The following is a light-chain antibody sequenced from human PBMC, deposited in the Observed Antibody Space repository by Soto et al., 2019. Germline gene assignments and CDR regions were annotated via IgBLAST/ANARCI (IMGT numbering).Light chain of an antibody. CDR1: SSDVGSYNL. Sequence: QSALTQPASVSGSPGQSITISCTGTSSDVGSYNLVSWYQQHPGKAPKLIIYEGSKRPSGVSNRFSGSKSGNTASLSISRLQGEEEGDYYCSSHVRSDTYVFGTGTKLTVL. CDR3: SSHVRSDTYV. CDR2: EGS. V-gene: IGLV2-23*01. J-gene: IGLJ1*01.